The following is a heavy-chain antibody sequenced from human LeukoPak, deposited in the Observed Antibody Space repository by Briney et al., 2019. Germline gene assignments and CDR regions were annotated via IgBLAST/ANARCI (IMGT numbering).Heavy chain of an antibody. CDR1: GGSISSGSYY. V-gene: IGHV4-61*02. Sequence: SQTLSLTCTVSGGSISSGSYYWSWIRQPAGKGLEWIGRIYTSGSTNYNPSLKSRVTISVDTSKNQFSLKLSSVTAADTAVYYCAGDRWEQAIHAFDIWGQGTMVTVSS. CDR2: IYTSGST. D-gene: IGHD1-26*01. CDR3: AGDRWEQAIHAFDI. J-gene: IGHJ3*02.